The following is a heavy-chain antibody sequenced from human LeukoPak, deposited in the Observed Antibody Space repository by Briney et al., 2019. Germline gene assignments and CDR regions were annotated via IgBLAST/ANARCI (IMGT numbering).Heavy chain of an antibody. CDR3: ARAGLAYYYGSGSYPFDY. V-gene: IGHV1-46*01. J-gene: IGHJ4*02. Sequence: GASVKVSCKASGYTFTSYYMHWVRQAPGQGLEWMGIINPSGGSTSYAQKFQGRVTMTRDTSTSTVYMELSSLRSEDTAVYYCARAGLAYYYGSGSYPFDYWGQGTLATVSS. D-gene: IGHD3-10*01. CDR1: GYTFTSYY. CDR2: INPSGGST.